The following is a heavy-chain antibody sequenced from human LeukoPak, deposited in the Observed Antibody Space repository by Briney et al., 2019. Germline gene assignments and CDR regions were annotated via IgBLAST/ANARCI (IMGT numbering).Heavy chain of an antibody. CDR3: ARVDRDYGDIFDY. CDR1: GFTFDDYA. J-gene: IGHJ4*02. D-gene: IGHD4-17*01. CDR2: ITWDGGST. Sequence: PGGSLRLSCAASGFTFDDYAMHWVRQAPGKGLEWVSLITWDGGSTYYADSVKGRFTISRDNAKNSLYLQMNSLRAEDTAVYYCARVDRDYGDIFDYWGQGTLVTVSS. V-gene: IGHV3-43D*03.